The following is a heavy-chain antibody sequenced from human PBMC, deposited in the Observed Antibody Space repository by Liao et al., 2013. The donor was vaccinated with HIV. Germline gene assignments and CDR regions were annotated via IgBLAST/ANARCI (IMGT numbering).Heavy chain of an antibody. V-gene: IGHV4-4*07. Sequence: QVQLQESGPGLVKPSDTLSLTCTVSGSMSFYYWNWVRQAAGEELEWIGRVYKDGNTNYNPSFESRVTMSVDMSKNQISLQLTSVTAXDAAVYYCARSPWVDCGNDCDIYWHFDVWGHGTLVTVSA. CDR1: GSMSFYY. CDR2: VYKDGNT. CDR3: ARSPWVDCGNDCDIYWHFDV. J-gene: IGHJ2*01. D-gene: IGHD2-21*02.